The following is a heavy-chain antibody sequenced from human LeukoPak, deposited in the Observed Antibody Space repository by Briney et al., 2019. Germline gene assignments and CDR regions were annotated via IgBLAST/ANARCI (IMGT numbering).Heavy chain of an antibody. D-gene: IGHD5-18*01. Sequence: PGGSLRLSCAASGFTFSSYWMSWVRQAPGKGLEWVANIKQDGSEKYYVDSVKGRFTISRDNSKNTLYLQMNSLRAEDTAVYYCAKSDTAMVMGGYFQHWGQGTLVTVSS. CDR1: GFTFSSYW. J-gene: IGHJ1*01. V-gene: IGHV3-7*01. CDR3: AKSDTAMVMGGYFQH. CDR2: IKQDGSEK.